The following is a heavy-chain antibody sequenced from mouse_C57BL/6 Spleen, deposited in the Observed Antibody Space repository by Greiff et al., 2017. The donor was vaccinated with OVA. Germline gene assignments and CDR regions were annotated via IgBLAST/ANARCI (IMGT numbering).Heavy chain of an antibody. J-gene: IGHJ4*01. CDR1: GFTFSSYA. CDR2: ISDGGSYT. D-gene: IGHD3-2*02. V-gene: IGHV5-4*01. CDR3: ARGEGGQLRLRAMDY. Sequence: EVQLVESGGGLVKPGGSLKLSCAASGFTFSSYAMSWVRQTPEKRLEWVATISDGGSYTYYPDNVKGRFTISRDNAKNNLYLQMSHLKSEDTAMYYCARGEGGQLRLRAMDYWGQGTSVTVSS.